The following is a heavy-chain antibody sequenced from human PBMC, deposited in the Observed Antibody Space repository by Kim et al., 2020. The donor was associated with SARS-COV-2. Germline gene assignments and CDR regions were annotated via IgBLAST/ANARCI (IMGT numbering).Heavy chain of an antibody. D-gene: IGHD3-22*01. Sequence: SETLSLTCTVSGGSISSYYWSWIRQPPGKGLEWIGYIYYSGSTNYNPSLKSRVTISVDTSKNQFSLKLSSVTAADTAVYYCAREQGYYDSSGYYGVYYYYGMDVWGQGTTVTVSS. CDR1: GGSISSYY. J-gene: IGHJ6*02. V-gene: IGHV4-59*13. CDR2: IYYSGST. CDR3: AREQGYYDSSGYYGVYYYYGMDV.